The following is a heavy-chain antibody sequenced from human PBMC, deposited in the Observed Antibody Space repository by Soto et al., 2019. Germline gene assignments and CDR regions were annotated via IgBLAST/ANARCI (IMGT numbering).Heavy chain of an antibody. CDR2: IIPIFGTA. D-gene: IGHD3-22*01. CDR1: GGTFSSYA. V-gene: IGHV1-69*12. Sequence: QVQLVQSGAEVKKPGSSVKVSCKASGGTFSSYAISWVRQAPGQGLEWMGGIIPIFGTANYAQKFQGRVRGTADASTSTDYMERSSLRCEDTAVYYCARAGYGDDRSGYGFDLWGRGTLVTVSS. J-gene: IGHJ2*01. CDR3: ARAGYGDDRSGYGFDL.